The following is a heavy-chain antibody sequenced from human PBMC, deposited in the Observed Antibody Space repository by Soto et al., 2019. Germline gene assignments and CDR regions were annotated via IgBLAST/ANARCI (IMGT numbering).Heavy chain of an antibody. V-gene: IGHV1-24*01. CDR3: ATVRTYSSSSAVAFDI. Sequence: AASVKVSCNVSGDTLTELSIHWVRQATGKGLEWMGGFDPEDGETIYAQKFQGRVTMTEDTSTDTAYMELSSLRSEDTAVYYCATVRTYSSSSAVAFDIWGQGTMVTVSS. CDR1: GDTLTELS. D-gene: IGHD6-6*01. CDR2: FDPEDGET. J-gene: IGHJ3*02.